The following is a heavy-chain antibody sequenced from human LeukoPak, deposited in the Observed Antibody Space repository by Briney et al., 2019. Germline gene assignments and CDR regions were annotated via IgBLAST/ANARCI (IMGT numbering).Heavy chain of an antibody. V-gene: IGHV5-51*01. CDR2: IYPGDSDT. Sequence: ESLKISCKGSGYSFTSYWIGWVRQMPGKGLEWMGIIYPGDSDTRYSPSFRGQVTISADKSISTAYLQWSSLKASDTAMFYCARHRAVAGDHWYLDLWGRGTLVTVSS. CDR1: GYSFTSYW. D-gene: IGHD6-19*01. CDR3: ARHRAVAGDHWYLDL. J-gene: IGHJ2*01.